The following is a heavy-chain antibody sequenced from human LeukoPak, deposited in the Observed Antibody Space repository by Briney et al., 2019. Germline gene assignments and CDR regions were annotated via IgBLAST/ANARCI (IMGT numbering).Heavy chain of an antibody. CDR2: ISGDGGYT. J-gene: IGHJ4*02. CDR1: RFTFDDYA. D-gene: IGHD3-3*01. V-gene: IGHV3-43*02. Sequence: GGSLRLSCAASRFTFDDYAMHWVRQAPGKGLEWVSLISGDGGYTYYADSVKGRFTISRDNSKNSLYLQMNSLRTEDTALYYCVKGTRYYDFWIGYQPSDFFHYWGQGALVTVSS. CDR3: VKGTRYYDFWIGYQPSDFFHY.